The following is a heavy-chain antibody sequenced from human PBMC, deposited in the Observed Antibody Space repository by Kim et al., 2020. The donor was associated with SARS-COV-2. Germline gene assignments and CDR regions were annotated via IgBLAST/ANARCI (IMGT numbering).Heavy chain of an antibody. CDR1: GFTFSTYA. CDR3: ARYGHSGCSCYDC. J-gene: IGHJ4*02. V-gene: IGHV3-64*01. D-gene: IGHD2-15*01. CDR2: ISTDGRSP. Sequence: GGSLRLSCAASGFTFSTYAMHWVRQAPGKGLEYVSAISTDGRSPYYANSVKGRFTISRDNARNTLYLQMGSLRVEDMAVYYCARYGHSGCSCYDCWGQGTLVIVSS.